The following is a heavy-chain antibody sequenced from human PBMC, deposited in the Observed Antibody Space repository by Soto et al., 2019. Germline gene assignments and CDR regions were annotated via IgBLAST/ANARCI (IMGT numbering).Heavy chain of an antibody. CDR1: GFSLSTSGVG. CDR3: AHRRGYYYDSSGYYDY. Sequence: SGPTLVNPTQTLTLTCTFSGFSLSTSGVGVGWIRQPPGKALEWLALIYWDDDKRYSPSLKSRLTITKDTSKNQVVLTMTNMDPVDTATHYCAHRRGYYYDSSGYYDYWGQGTLVTVSS. CDR2: IYWDDDK. J-gene: IGHJ4*02. V-gene: IGHV2-5*02. D-gene: IGHD3-22*01.